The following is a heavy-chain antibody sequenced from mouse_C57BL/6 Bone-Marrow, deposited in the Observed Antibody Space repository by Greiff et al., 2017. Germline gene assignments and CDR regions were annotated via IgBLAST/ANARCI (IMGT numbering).Heavy chain of an antibody. CDR1: GFNIKDDY. Sequence: EVQLQESGAELVRPGASVKLSCTASGFNIKDDYMHWVKQRPEQGLEWIGWIDPENGDTEYASKFQGKATITADTSSNTAYLQLSSLPSEDTAVYYCTTHYGSSHWYFDVWGTGTTVTVSS. CDR3: TTHYGSSHWYFDV. CDR2: IDPENGDT. J-gene: IGHJ1*03. D-gene: IGHD1-1*01. V-gene: IGHV14-4*01.